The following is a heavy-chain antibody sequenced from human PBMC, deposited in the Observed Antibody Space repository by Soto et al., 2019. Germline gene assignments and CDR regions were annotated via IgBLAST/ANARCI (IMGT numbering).Heavy chain of an antibody. D-gene: IGHD2-2*01. CDR2: IYYSGST. V-gene: IGHV4-31*03. J-gene: IGHJ4*02. CDR3: ARETPGYCSSTSCSAFDY. CDR1: GGSISSGGYY. Sequence: PSETLSLTCTVSGGSISSGGYYWSWIRQHPGKGLEWIGYIYYSGSTYYNPSLKSRVTISVDTSKNQFSLKLSSVTAADTAVYYCARETPGYCSSTSCSAFDYWGQGTLVTVSS.